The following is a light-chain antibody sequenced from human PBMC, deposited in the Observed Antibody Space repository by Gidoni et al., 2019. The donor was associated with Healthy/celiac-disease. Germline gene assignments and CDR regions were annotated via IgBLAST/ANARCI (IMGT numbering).Light chain of an antibody. V-gene: IGKV2-28*01. CDR3: MQALQTPS. CDR2: LGS. CDR1: QSLLHSNGYNY. J-gene: IGKJ4*01. Sequence: DSVMTQSPLSLTVTPGEPASISCRSSQSLLHSNGYNYLDWYLQKPGQSPQLLIYLGSNRASGVPDRFSGSGSGTDFTLKISRVESEDVGVYYCMQALQTPSFGGGTKVEIK.